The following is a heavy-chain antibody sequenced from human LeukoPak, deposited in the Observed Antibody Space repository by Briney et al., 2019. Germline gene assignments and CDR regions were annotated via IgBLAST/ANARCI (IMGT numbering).Heavy chain of an antibody. Sequence: ASVKVSSKASGYTFTSYYMHWVRQAPGQGLEWMGIINPSGGSTSYAQKFQGRVTMTRDTSTSTVYMELSSLRAEDTAVYYCARDEFGGVIVDAFDIWGQGTMVTVSS. J-gene: IGHJ3*02. V-gene: IGHV1-46*01. CDR1: GYTFTSYY. CDR2: INPSGGST. D-gene: IGHD3-16*02. CDR3: ARDEFGGVIVDAFDI.